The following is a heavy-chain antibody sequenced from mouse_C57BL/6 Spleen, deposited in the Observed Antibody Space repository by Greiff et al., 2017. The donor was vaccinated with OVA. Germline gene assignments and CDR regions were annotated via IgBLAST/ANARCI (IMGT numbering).Heavy chain of an antibody. D-gene: IGHD1-1*01. CDR3: AREVVATDWYFDV. CDR1: GYTFTSYW. Sequence: VQLQQPGTELVKPGASVKLSCKASGYTFTSYWMHWVKQRPGQGLEWIGNINPSNGGTNYNEKFKSKATLTVDKSSSTANMQLSSLTSEDSAVYYCAREVVATDWYFDVWGTGTTVTVSS. J-gene: IGHJ1*03. V-gene: IGHV1-53*01. CDR2: INPSNGGT.